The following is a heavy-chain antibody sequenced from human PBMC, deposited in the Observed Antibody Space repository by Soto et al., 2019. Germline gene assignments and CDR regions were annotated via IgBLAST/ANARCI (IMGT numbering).Heavy chain of an antibody. CDR2: IYYSGST. Sequence: PSLTCTVSGGSISSYYWSWIRQPPGKGLEWIGYIYYSGSTNYNPSLKSRVTISVDTSKNQFSLKLSSVTAADTAVYYCAREGLTGTMGDYYYYYGMDVWGQGTTVTVSS. D-gene: IGHD1-20*01. J-gene: IGHJ6*02. V-gene: IGHV4-59*01. CDR3: AREGLTGTMGDYYYYYGMDV. CDR1: GGSISSYY.